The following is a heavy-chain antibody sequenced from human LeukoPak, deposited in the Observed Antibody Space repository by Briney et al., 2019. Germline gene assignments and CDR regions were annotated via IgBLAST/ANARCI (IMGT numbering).Heavy chain of an antibody. CDR1: GFTFSNFG. V-gene: IGHV3-30*02. Sequence: GGSLRLSCVASGFTFSNFGMHWVRQAPGKGLEWVAKIQINGNDKYYADSVKGRFTVSRDNSKKMVYLQMNSLRAEDTAVYYCGKDFSWYFDYWGQGTLVTVSS. CDR3: GKDFSWYFDY. J-gene: IGHJ4*02. CDR2: IQINGNDK.